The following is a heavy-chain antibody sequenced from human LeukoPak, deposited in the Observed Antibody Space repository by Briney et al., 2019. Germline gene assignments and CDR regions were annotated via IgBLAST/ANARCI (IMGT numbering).Heavy chain of an antibody. CDR2: IDSDGSRT. Sequence: PGGSLRLSCAASGFSISIYWMHWVRQAPGKGLVWVSRIDSDGSRTSYADSVKGRFTISRDSAKNTVYLQMNSLRGEDTALYYCAACTSTSCRDYWGQGTLVTVSS. D-gene: IGHD2-2*01. CDR3: AACTSTSCRDY. V-gene: IGHV3-74*01. CDR1: GFSISIYW. J-gene: IGHJ4*02.